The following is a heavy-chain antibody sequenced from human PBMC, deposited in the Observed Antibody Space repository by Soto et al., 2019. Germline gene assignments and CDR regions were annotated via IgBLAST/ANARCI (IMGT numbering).Heavy chain of an antibody. CDR1: GFTFDDYA. CDR3: AKDRYYYDSSGYYYAFDY. J-gene: IGHJ4*02. Sequence: EVQLVESGGGLGQPGGSLRLSCAASGFTFDDYAMHWVRHAPGKGLEWVSGISWNSDNVGYGDSVKGRFTISRDNAKNSLYLQMNGLRAEDTAVYYCAKDRYYYDSSGYYYAFDYWGQGTLVTVSS. CDR2: ISWNSDNV. V-gene: IGHV3-9*01. D-gene: IGHD3-22*01.